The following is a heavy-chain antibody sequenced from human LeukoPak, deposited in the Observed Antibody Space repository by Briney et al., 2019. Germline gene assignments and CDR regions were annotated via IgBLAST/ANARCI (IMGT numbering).Heavy chain of an antibody. J-gene: IGHJ4*02. CDR1: GFTFSNYE. CDR3: ARELSGTTSYYFDY. V-gene: IGHV3-48*03. CDR2: ISTSGNTR. D-gene: IGHD1-7*01. Sequence: GGSLRLSCAVSGFTFSNYEMNWVRQAPGKGLEWVSYISTSGNTRYYADSVKGRFTISRDNAKNSLYLQMNSLRVEDTAVYYCARELSGTTSYYFDYWGQGTLVTVSS.